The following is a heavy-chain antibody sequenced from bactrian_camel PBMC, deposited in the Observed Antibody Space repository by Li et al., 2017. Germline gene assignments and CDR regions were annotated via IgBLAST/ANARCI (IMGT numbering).Heavy chain of an antibody. D-gene: IGHD7*01. V-gene: IGHV3S1*01. CDR3: AVHDFGGGCRLHAIDFGL. J-gene: IGHJ6*01. Sequence: QVQLVESGGGSVQTGGSLRLSCAVVGVRYRSVCMAWLRQAPGKEREGVAGIDTGDGSRYYAESVKGRFTISQDNAKSTVYLELDSLKPEDTAKYYCAVHDFGGGCRLHAIDFGLWGQGTQVTVS. CDR2: IDTGDGSR. CDR1: GVRYRSVC.